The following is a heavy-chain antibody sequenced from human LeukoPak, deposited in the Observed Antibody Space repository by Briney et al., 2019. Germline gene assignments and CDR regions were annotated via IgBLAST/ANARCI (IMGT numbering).Heavy chain of an antibody. V-gene: IGHV4-34*01. CDR1: GGSFSGYY. D-gene: IGHD1-1*01. CDR2: INHSGST. J-gene: IGHJ4*02. CDR3: ARGGNWNLNTPDY. Sequence: KTSETLSLTCAVYGGSFSGYYWSWIRQPPGKGLEWIGEINHSGSTNYNPSLKSRVTISVDTSKNQFSLKLSSVTAADTAVYYCARGGNWNLNTPDYWGQGTLVTVSS.